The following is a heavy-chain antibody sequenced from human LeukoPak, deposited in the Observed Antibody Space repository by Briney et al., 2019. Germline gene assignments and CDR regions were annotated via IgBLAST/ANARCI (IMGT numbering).Heavy chain of an antibody. CDR3: VAGNGWLGDY. CDR2: MNEYGSEI. V-gene: IGHV3-7*01. D-gene: IGHD6-19*01. CDR1: GFIFSDFS. J-gene: IGHJ4*02. Sequence: GGSLRLSCAVSGFIFSDFSMSWVRQAPGKGLEWVAKMNEYGSEIFYVDSVKGRFTISRDNGKNLLYLQMNSLRAEDTAVYYCVAGNGWLGDYWGQGTLVTVSS.